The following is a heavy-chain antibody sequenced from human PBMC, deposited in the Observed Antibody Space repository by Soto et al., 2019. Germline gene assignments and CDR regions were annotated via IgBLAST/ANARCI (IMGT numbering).Heavy chain of an antibody. Sequence: SVKVSCKASGGTFSSYAISWVRQAPVQGLEWMGWIIPIFGTANYAQKFQGRVTITADEYTSTAYMELSSLRSEDTAVYYCAIVAVAKSRRYHFDYWGQGTLLTGSS. D-gene: IGHD6-19*01. CDR2: IIPIFGTA. CDR1: GGTFSSYA. J-gene: IGHJ4*02. V-gene: IGHV1-69*13. CDR3: AIVAVAKSRRYHFDY.